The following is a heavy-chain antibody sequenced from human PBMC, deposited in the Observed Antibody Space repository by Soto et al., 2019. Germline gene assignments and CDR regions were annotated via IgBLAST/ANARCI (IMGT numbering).Heavy chain of an antibody. V-gene: IGHV3-30-3*01. D-gene: IGHD1-26*01. CDR1: GFTLSSYA. Sequence: GGSLRLSCAASGFTLSSYAMHWIRQAPGKGLEWVAVISYDGSNKYYADSVKGRFTISRDNSKNTLYLQVNSLRAEDTAVYYYARGASAVGTIGRLYFHYWGQATLVTVS. CDR3: ARGASAVGTIGRLYFHY. J-gene: IGHJ4*02. CDR2: ISYDGSNK.